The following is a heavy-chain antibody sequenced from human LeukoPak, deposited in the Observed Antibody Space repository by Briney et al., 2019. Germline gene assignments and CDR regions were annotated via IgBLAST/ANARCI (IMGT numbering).Heavy chain of an antibody. J-gene: IGHJ4*02. CDR1: GYTFTGYY. CDR3: ARVLSRAVAGSSAGYYFDY. D-gene: IGHD6-19*01. V-gene: IGHV1-2*02. Sequence: ASVKVSCKASGYTFTGYYMHWVRQAPGQGLEWMGWINPNSGGTNYAQKFQGRVTMTRNTSISTAYMELSSLRSEDTAVYYCARVLSRAVAGSSAGYYFDYWGQGTLVTVSS. CDR2: INPNSGGT.